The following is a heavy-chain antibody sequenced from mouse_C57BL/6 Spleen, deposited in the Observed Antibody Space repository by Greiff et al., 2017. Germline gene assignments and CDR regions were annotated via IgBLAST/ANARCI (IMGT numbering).Heavy chain of an antibody. CDR2: INPGSGGT. CDR1: GYAFTNYL. V-gene: IGHV1-54*01. D-gene: IGHD1-1*01. Sequence: QVQLQQSGAELVRPGTSVKVSCKASGYAFTNYLIEWVKQRPGQGLEWIGVINPGSGGTNYNEKFKGKATLTADKSSSTAYMQLSSLTSEDSAVYFCARSRGTTVVSYFDYWGQGTTLTVSS. CDR3: ARSRGTTVVSYFDY. J-gene: IGHJ2*01.